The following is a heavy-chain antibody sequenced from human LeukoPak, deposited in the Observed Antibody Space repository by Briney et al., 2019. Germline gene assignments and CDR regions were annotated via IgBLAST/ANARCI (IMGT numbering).Heavy chain of an antibody. J-gene: IGHJ4*02. Sequence: ASVKVSCKASGYSFTSYGISWVRQAPGQGLEWMGWINSYNTNAIYAQRFQGRVTMTTDTSTSTAYMELRSLRSDDTAVYYCARVGDTIFGVVIAHYFDYWGQGTLVTVSS. CDR3: ARVGDTIFGVVIAHYFDY. CDR2: INSYNTNA. V-gene: IGHV1-18*01. D-gene: IGHD3-3*01. CDR1: GYSFTSYG.